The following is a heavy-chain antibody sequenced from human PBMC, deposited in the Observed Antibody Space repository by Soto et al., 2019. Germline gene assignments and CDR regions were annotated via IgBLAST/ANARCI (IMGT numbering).Heavy chain of an antibody. CDR2: TYYRSKWYN. Sequence: SQTLSLTCAISGDSVSSSSDTWNWIRQSPSRVLEWLGRTYYRSKWYNDYAESVKSRITINPDTSKNQFSLHLNSVTPEDTAVYYCVRLIGNSWLDFRGQGTLVTVSS. D-gene: IGHD1-26*01. CDR3: VRLIGNSWLDF. CDR1: GDSVSSSSDT. J-gene: IGHJ5*01. V-gene: IGHV6-1*01.